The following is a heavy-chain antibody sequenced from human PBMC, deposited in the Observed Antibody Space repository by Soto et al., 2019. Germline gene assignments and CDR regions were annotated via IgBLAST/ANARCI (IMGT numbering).Heavy chain of an antibody. CDR2: IIPIFGTA. J-gene: IGHJ6*02. CDR3: VVASFGVVIIEDYYGMDV. CDR1: GYTFSNYY. D-gene: IGHD3-3*01. V-gene: IGHV1-69*13. Sequence: ASVKVSCKAPGYTFSNYYIHWVRQAPGQGLEWMGGIIPIFGTANYAQKFQGRVTITADESTSTAYMELSSLRSEDTAVYYCVVASFGVVIIEDYYGMDVWGQGTTVTVSS.